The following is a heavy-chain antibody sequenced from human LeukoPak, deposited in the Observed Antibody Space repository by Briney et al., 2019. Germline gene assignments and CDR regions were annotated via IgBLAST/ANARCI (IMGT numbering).Heavy chain of an antibody. J-gene: IGHJ5*02. CDR2: ISTYNGNT. CDR1: GYNFDRYG. V-gene: IGHV1-18*04. Sequence: ASGKVSCKGSGYNFDRYGVNWVRQAPGQGLEWVGCISTYNGNTFYAQNFEGRVTLTTDTTTNTAYMELRSLRSDDTAVYFCARQGGYCTSNTCYGNWFDPWGQGTLVTVSS. CDR3: ARQGGYCTSNTCYGNWFDP. D-gene: IGHD2-2*01.